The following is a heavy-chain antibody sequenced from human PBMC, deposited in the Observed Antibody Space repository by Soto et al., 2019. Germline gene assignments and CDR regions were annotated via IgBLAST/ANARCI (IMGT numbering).Heavy chain of an antibody. Sequence: TGGSLRLSCAASGFTFSSYGMHWVRQAPGKGLEWVAVISYDGSNKYYADSVEGRFTISRDNSKNTLYLQMNSLRAEDTAVYYCAKDRGVVTPPRVYYYYYYGMDVWGQGTTVTVSS. CDR3: AKDRGVVTPPRVYYYYYYGMDV. CDR1: GFTFSSYG. D-gene: IGHD2-15*01. J-gene: IGHJ6*02. V-gene: IGHV3-30*18. CDR2: ISYDGSNK.